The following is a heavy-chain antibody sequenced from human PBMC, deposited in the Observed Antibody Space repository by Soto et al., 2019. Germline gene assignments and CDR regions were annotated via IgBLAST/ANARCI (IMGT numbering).Heavy chain of an antibody. Sequence: PGESLKISCKGSGYSFTSYWIGWVRQMPGKGLEWMGIIYPGDSDTRYSPSFQGQVTISADKSISTAYLQWSSLKASDTAMYYCARPITIFGVVIDGDYWGQGTLVTVSS. V-gene: IGHV5-51*01. D-gene: IGHD3-3*01. J-gene: IGHJ4*02. CDR3: ARPITIFGVVIDGDY. CDR1: GYSFTSYW. CDR2: IYPGDSDT.